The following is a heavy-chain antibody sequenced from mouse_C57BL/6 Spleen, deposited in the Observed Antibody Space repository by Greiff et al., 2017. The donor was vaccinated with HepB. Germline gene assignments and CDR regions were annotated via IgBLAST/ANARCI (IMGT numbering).Heavy chain of an antibody. Sequence: QVQLKQPGAELVRPGTSVKLSCKASGYTFTSYWMHWVKQRPGQGLEWIGVIDPSDSYTNYNQKFKGKATLTVDTSSSTAYMQLSSLTSEDSAVYYCARPTTVPDYWGQGTTLTVSS. V-gene: IGHV1-59*01. CDR1: GYTFTSYW. CDR3: ARPTTVPDY. J-gene: IGHJ2*01. D-gene: IGHD1-1*01. CDR2: IDPSDSYT.